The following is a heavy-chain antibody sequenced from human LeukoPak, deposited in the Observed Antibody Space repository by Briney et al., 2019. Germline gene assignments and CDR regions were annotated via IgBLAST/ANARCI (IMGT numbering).Heavy chain of an antibody. D-gene: IGHD1-26*01. J-gene: IGHJ6*02. CDR1: GYTFTTYW. Sequence: PGESLKISCKVSGYTFTTYWIGWVRQAPGKGLEWVSYISSSGSTIYYADSVKGRFTISRDNAKNSLYLQMNSLRAEDTAVYYCASGRELLRGYYYYGMDVWGQGTTVTVSS. CDR2: ISSSGSTI. V-gene: IGHV3-11*01. CDR3: ASGRELLRGYYYYGMDV.